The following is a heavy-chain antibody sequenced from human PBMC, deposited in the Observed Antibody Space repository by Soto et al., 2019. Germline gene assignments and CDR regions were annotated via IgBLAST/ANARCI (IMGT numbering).Heavy chain of an antibody. CDR2: ISSSGSTI. Sequence: STRLSCGAPVPTFNSYELNWIRQSPWQGLEWVSYISSSGSTIYYADSVKGRFTISRDNAKNSLYLQMNSLRAEDTAVYHCARDPLQGYCSSTSCYPYWGQGTLPTDS. D-gene: IGHD2-2*01. CDR1: VPTFNSYE. CDR3: ARDPLQGYCSSTSCYPY. V-gene: IGHV3-48*03. J-gene: IGHJ4*02.